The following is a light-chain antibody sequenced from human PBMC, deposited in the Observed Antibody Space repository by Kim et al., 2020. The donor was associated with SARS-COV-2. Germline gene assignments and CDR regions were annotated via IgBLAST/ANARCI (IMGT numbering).Light chain of an antibody. CDR1: SSNIGAGYD. CDR3: AAWDDSLNGWV. Sequence: QSVLTQPPSVSGAPGQRVTISCTGSSSNIGAGYDVHWYQQLPGTAPKLLIYSNNQRPSGVPDRFSGSKSGTSASLAISGLQSEDEADYYCAAWDDSLNGWVFGGGTQLTVL. CDR2: SNN. V-gene: IGLV1-40*01. J-gene: IGLJ3*02.